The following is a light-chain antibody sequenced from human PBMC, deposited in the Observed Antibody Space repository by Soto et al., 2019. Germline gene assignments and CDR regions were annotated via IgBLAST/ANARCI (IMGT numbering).Light chain of an antibody. CDR3: QQYNTYWT. V-gene: IGKV1-5*03. J-gene: IGKJ1*01. CDR2: KAS. CDR1: QSISGW. Sequence: DIHMTQSPSTLSASVGDRVTITCRASQSISGWLAWFQQNPGKAPKLLIYKASTLESGVPSRFSGSGSGTEFTLTISSLHPDAFATYYCQQYNTYWTFGQGTKVEIK.